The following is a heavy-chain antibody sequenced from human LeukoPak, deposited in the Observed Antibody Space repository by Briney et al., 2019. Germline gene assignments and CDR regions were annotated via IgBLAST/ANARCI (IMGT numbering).Heavy chain of an antibody. J-gene: IGHJ4*02. Sequence: SVKVSCKASGYTFSDYYMHWVRLAPGQGLEWMGGIIPIFGTANYAQKFQGRVTITADESTSTAYMELSSLRSEDAAVYYCARDKSRSNYRVRSLAFDYWGQGTLVTVSS. CDR1: GYTFSDYY. CDR2: IIPIFGTA. CDR3: ARDKSRSNYRVRSLAFDY. V-gene: IGHV1-69*13. D-gene: IGHD4-11*01.